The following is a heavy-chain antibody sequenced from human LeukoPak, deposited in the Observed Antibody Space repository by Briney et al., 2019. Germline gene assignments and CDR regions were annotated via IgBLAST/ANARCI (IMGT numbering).Heavy chain of an antibody. CDR1: GFTFSSYA. V-gene: IGHV3-23*01. CDR2: ISGSGGST. CDR3: AKDSAVAVFGHNWFDP. D-gene: IGHD2-15*01. J-gene: IGHJ5*02. Sequence: GGSLRLSCAASGFTFSSYAMSWVRQAPGKGLEWVSAISGSGGSTYYADSVKGRFTISRDNSKNTLYLQMNSLRAEDTAVYYCAKDSAVAVFGHNWFDPWGQGTLVTVSS.